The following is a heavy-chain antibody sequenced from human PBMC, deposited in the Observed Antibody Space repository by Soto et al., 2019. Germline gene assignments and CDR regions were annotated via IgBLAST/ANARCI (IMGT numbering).Heavy chain of an antibody. J-gene: IGHJ4*02. CDR3: STGGYYFDY. CDR2: IKSKPDGGTT. CDR1: GFTFSNAW. Sequence: PGGSLRLSCAGSGFTFSNAWMNWVRQAPGKGLEWVGRIKSKPDGGTTDYAAPVKGRFTISRDDSKNTVYLQINGLKNEDTAEYYCSTGGYYFDYWGQGTQVTVSS. D-gene: IGHD5-12*01. V-gene: IGHV3-15*07.